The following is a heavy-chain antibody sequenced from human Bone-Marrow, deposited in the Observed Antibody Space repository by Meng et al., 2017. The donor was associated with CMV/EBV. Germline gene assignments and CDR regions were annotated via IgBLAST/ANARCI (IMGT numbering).Heavy chain of an antibody. V-gene: IGHV1-69*05. J-gene: IGHJ3*02. CDR1: GGTFSSYA. D-gene: IGHD3-22*01. CDR3: ASTAPGYYDSSFDI. CDR2: IIPIFGTA. Sequence: SVKVSCKASGGTFSSYAISWVRQAPGQGLEWMGGIIPIFGTANYAQKFQGRVTITTDESTSTAYMELSSLRSEDTAGYYCASTAPGYYDSSFDIWDQGTMVTVSS.